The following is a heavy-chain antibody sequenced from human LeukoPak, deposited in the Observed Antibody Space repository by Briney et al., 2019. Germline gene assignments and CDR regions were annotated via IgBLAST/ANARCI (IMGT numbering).Heavy chain of an antibody. J-gene: IGHJ3*02. Sequence: SETLSLTCTVSGGSISSDSYHWGWIRQPPGKGLEWIGSIYYSGSTYYNPSLKSRVTISVDTSKNQFSLKLSSVTAADTAVYYCARHRRYYDILTGYSPDAFDIWGQGTMVTVSS. CDR3: ARHRRYYDILTGYSPDAFDI. V-gene: IGHV4-39*01. CDR1: GGSISSDSYH. D-gene: IGHD3-9*01. CDR2: IYYSGST.